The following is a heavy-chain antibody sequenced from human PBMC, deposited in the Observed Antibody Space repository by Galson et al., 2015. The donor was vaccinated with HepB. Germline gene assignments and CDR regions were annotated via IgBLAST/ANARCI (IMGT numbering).Heavy chain of an antibody. CDR1: GYTLTELS. D-gene: IGHD1-26*01. V-gene: IGHV1-24*01. Sequence: SVKVSCKVSGYTLTELSMHWVRQAPGKGLEWMGGFDPEDGETIYAQKFQGRVTMTEDTSTDTACMELSSLRSEDTAVYYCAIPSSPYYYVYAFDIWGQGTMVTVSS. CDR3: AIPSSPYYYVYAFDI. CDR2: FDPEDGET. J-gene: IGHJ3*02.